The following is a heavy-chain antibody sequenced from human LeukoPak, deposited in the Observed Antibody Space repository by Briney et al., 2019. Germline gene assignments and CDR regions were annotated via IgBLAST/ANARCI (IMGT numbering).Heavy chain of an antibody. CDR2: IKSKTDDGTT. Sequence: GGSLRLSCAASGFTFSNAWMSWVRQAPGKGLEWVGRIKSKTDDGTTAYAAPVKGRFTISRDDSKNMLYLQMSSLETEDTAVYYCTTDLTYCGGGCQDYFDYWGQGTLVTVFS. D-gene: IGHD2-21*02. CDR3: TTDLTYCGGGCQDYFDY. V-gene: IGHV3-15*01. CDR1: GFTFSNAW. J-gene: IGHJ4*02.